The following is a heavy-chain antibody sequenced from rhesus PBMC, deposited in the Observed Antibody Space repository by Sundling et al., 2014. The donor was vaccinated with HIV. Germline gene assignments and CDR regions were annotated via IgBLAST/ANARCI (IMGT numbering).Heavy chain of an antibody. CDR1: GGSSTSTYW. V-gene: IGHV4-93*01. CDR2: IYGNSPST. CDR3: GRVGYYEDDYGYYHSDY. Sequence: QVQLQESGPAVVKPSETLSLTCAVSGGSSTSTYWWSFIRQSPGKGLQWIGSIYGNSPSTSYNPSLKTRVTISKDTSMSHFSLRLTSVTAADTAVYNCGRVGYYEDDYGYYHSDYWGQGVLVTVSS. J-gene: IGHJ4*01. D-gene: IGHD3-9*01.